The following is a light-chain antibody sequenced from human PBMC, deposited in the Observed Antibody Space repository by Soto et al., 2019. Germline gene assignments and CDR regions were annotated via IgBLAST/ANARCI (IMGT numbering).Light chain of an antibody. V-gene: IGKV3-15*01. CDR2: DAS. CDR1: QSLRSS. J-gene: IGKJ1*01. CDR3: QQYKNWPPWT. Sequence: EIVLTQSPGTLSLSPGERATLSCRASQSLRSSLAWYQQKPGQAPRLLIYDASTRATGIPARFSGSGSGTEFTLTISSLQAEDFADYYCQQYKNWPPWTFGQGTKVDIK.